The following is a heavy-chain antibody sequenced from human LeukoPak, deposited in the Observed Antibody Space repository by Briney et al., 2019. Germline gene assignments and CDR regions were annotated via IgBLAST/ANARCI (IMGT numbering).Heavy chain of an antibody. CDR3: AKAPEDYYDSSGYYYSY. J-gene: IGHJ4*02. D-gene: IGHD3-22*01. Sequence: PAGGSLRLSCAASGFTFSSYAMSWVRQAPGKGLEWVSAISGSGGSTYYADSVKGRFTISRDNSKNTLYLQMNSLRAEDTAVYYCAKAPEDYYDSSGYYYSYWGQGTLVTVSS. CDR1: GFTFSSYA. CDR2: ISGSGGST. V-gene: IGHV3-23*01.